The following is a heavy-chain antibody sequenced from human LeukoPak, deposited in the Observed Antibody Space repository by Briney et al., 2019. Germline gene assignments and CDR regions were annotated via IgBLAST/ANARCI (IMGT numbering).Heavy chain of an antibody. J-gene: IGHJ4*02. CDR3: ARSLRMITFGNRNYFDY. Sequence: PGGSLRLSCAASGFTFSSYGMNWIRQAPGKGLEWVSYISSSGSIIYYGDSVKGRFTISRDNAKNAVYLKMNSLRAEDTAVYYCARSLRMITFGNRNYFDYWGQGTLVTVSS. CDR1: GFTFSSYG. D-gene: IGHD3-16*01. V-gene: IGHV3-48*04. CDR2: ISSSGSII.